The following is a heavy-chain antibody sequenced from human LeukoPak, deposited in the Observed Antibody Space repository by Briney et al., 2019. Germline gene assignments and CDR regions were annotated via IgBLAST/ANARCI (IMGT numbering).Heavy chain of an antibody. CDR1: GFTFSDYY. CDR2: ISSSSSTI. D-gene: IGHD3-22*01. J-gene: IGHJ1*01. Sequence: GGSLRLSCAASGFTFSDYYMSWISQAPGKGLEWVSYISSSSSTIYYADSVKGRFTISRDNAKNSLYLQMNSLRAEDTAVYYCAREGYYYDSSGYYYGYFQHWGQGTLVTVSS. V-gene: IGHV3-11*04. CDR3: AREGYYYDSSGYYYGYFQH.